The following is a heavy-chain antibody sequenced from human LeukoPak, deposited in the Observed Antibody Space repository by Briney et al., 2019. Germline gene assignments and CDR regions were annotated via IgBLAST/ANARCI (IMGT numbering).Heavy chain of an antibody. CDR3: ARDYGENDAFDI. CDR1: GFTVSSNY. CDR2: IYSGGST. J-gene: IGHJ3*02. D-gene: IGHD4-17*01. V-gene: IGHV3-66*01. Sequence: GGSLRHSCAASGFTVSSNYMSWVRQAPGKGLEWVSVIYSGGSTYYADSVKGRFTISRDNSKNTLYLQMNSLRAEDTAVYYCARDYGENDAFDIWGQGTMVTVSS.